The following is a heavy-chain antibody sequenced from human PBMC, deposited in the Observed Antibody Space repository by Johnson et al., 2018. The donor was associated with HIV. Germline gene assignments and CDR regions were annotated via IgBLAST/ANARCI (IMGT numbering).Heavy chain of an antibody. J-gene: IGHJ3*02. CDR1: GFTFSSYW. Sequence: VQLVESGGGLVQPGGSLRLSCVASGFTFSSYWMHWVRQAPGKGLVWVSRINSEGSSTTYADSVKGRFTISRDNAKNTLFLQMNSLRAEDTAVYYCVRGLGYVFYSGNSNALDIWGQGTMVTVSS. D-gene: IGHD4-23*01. CDR3: VRGLGYVFYSGNSNALDI. V-gene: IGHV3-74*02. CDR2: INSEGSST.